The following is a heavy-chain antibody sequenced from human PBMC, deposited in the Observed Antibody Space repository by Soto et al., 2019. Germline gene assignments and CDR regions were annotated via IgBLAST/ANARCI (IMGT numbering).Heavy chain of an antibody. CDR2: IVPLFGTA. Sequence: QVHLEQSGAEVKKPGSSVKVSCKASGGTLSSRAISWVRQAPGQGLEWLGSIVPLFGTAIYAQKFQVRVTITSVESTTTAYMELSSLRSEDTAVYYCAREGFSNPYFDLWGQGTLVTVSS. CDR1: GGTLSSRA. J-gene: IGHJ4*02. CDR3: AREGFSNPYFDL. V-gene: IGHV1-69*18. D-gene: IGHD2-2*01.